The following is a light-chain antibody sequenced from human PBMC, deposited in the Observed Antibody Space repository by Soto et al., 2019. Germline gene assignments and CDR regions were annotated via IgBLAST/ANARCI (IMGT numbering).Light chain of an antibody. Sequence: QSALTQPASVSGSPGQSVTISCTGTSSDVGAYNYVSWYQQHPGKAPKLMIYEVSNRPSGVSNRFSGSKSGNTASLTISGLQAVDEADYYCNSYTGSSTRFVFGTGTKLTVL. J-gene: IGLJ1*01. CDR2: EVS. CDR1: SSDVGAYNY. CDR3: NSYTGSSTRFV. V-gene: IGLV2-14*01.